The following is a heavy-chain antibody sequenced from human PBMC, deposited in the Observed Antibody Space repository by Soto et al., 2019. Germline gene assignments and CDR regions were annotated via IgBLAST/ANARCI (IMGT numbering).Heavy chain of an antibody. CDR1: GFTFSSYA. Sequence: GGSLRLSCAASGFTFSSYAMHWVRQAPGKGLEWVAVIYSSGTTYYADSVKGRFIISRDNSKNTLYLQMNSLRAEDTAVYYCARGIAVAGIYLDYWGQGTLVTVS. D-gene: IGHD6-19*01. J-gene: IGHJ4*02. CDR3: ARGIAVAGIYLDY. V-gene: IGHV3-53*01. CDR2: IYSSGTT.